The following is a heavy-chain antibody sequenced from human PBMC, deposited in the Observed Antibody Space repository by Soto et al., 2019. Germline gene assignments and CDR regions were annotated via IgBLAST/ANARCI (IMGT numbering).Heavy chain of an antibody. V-gene: IGHV3-53*01. CDR2: IYSGGST. CDR1: GFTVSSNY. D-gene: IGHD1-1*01. CDR3: ATTGTTSYYYYGMDV. Sequence: PGGSLRLSCAASGFTVSSNYMSWVRQAPGKGLEWVSVIYSGGSTYYADSVKGRFTISRDNSKNTLYLQMNSLRAEDTAVYYCATTGTTSYYYYGMDVWGQGTTVTVSS. J-gene: IGHJ6*02.